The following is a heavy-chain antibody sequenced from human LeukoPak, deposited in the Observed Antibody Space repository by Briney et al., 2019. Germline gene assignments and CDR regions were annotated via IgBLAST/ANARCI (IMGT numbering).Heavy chain of an antibody. Sequence: GGSLRLSCAASGFTFSSYGMHWVRQAPGKGLEWVAVISYDGSNKYYADSVKGRFTISRDNSKNTLYLQMNSLRAEDTAVYYCARETSSIAARGAAFDIWGQGTMVTVSS. CDR1: GFTFSSYG. CDR2: ISYDGSNK. V-gene: IGHV3-30*03. CDR3: ARETSSIAARGAAFDI. J-gene: IGHJ3*02. D-gene: IGHD6-6*01.